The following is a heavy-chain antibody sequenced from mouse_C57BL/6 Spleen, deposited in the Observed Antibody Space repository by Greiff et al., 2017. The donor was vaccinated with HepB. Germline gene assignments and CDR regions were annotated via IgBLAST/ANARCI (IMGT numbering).Heavy chain of an antibody. D-gene: IGHD1-1*01. V-gene: IGHV1-82*01. CDR2: IYPGDGDT. CDR3: ARSGYYYGSSRGYYAMDY. Sequence: VQLQQSGPELVKPGASVKISCKASGYAFSSSWMNWVKQRPGKGLEWIGRIYPGDGDTNYNGKFKGKATLTADKSSSTAYMQLSSLTSEDSAVYFCARSGYYYGSSRGYYAMDYWGQRTSVTVSS. J-gene: IGHJ4*01. CDR1: GYAFSSSW.